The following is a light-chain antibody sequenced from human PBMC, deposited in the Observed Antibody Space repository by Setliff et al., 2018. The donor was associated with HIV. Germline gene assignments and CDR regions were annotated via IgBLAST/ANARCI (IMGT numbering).Light chain of an antibody. J-gene: IGLJ3*02. V-gene: IGLV6-57*01. Sequence: NFMLTQPHSVSESPGKTVTISCTRSSGSIANNYVQWYQQRPDSSPTTVIYDDKQRPSGVPDRISGSIDKSTNSASLTISGLKTEDEAYYYCQSYDGTDWVFGGGTKVTVL. CDR1: SGSIANNY. CDR2: DDK. CDR3: QSYDGTDWV.